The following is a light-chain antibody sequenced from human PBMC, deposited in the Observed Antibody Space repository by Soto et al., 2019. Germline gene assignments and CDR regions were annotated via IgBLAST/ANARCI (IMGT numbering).Light chain of an antibody. V-gene: IGLV1-40*01. Sequence: QSVLTQPPSVSGAPGQRVAISCTGGSSNIGAHYDVHWYQQFPGTPPRLLIYGNTNRPSGVPARVSGSRSGTSASLAITGLRAEDEAEYYCQSYDSSLRAWVFGGGTKLTVL. CDR1: SSNIGAHYD. CDR3: QSYDSSLRAWV. CDR2: GNT. J-gene: IGLJ3*02.